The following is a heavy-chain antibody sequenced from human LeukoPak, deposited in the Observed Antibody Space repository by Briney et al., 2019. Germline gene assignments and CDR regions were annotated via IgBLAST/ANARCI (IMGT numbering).Heavy chain of an antibody. CDR3: ARCEDSYYYYYMDV. CDR1: GGTFSSYA. J-gene: IGHJ6*03. V-gene: IGHV1-18*01. Sequence: ASVKVSCKASGGTFSSYAISWVRQAPGQGLEWMGWISAYNGNTNYAQKLQGRVTMTTDTSTSTAYMELRSLRSDDTAVYYCARCEDSYYYYYMDVWGKGTTVTVSS. CDR2: ISAYNGNT.